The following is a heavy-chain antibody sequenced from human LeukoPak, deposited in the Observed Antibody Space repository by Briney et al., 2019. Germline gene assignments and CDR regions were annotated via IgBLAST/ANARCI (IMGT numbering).Heavy chain of an antibody. V-gene: IGHV1-46*01. J-gene: IGHJ6*02. Sequence: ASVKVSCKASGYTFSRYYMHWVRQAPGQGLEWMGIINPSGGSTSYAQKFQGRVTMTRDTSTRIVYMELSSLRSEDTAVYYCARWGASGLALIYYYGMDVWGQGTTVTVSS. D-gene: IGHD3/OR15-3a*01. CDR2: INPSGGST. CDR3: ARWGASGLALIYYYGMDV. CDR1: GYTFSRYY.